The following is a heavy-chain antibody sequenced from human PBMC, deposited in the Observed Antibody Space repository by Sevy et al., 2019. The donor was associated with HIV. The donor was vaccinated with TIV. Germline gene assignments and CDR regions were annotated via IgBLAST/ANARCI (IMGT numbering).Heavy chain of an antibody. D-gene: IGHD1-26*01. Sequence: GGSLRLSCAASEFTFSSYAMSWVRQAPGKGLEWVSSISGSGRYTYYADSVEGRFTISRDNAKNSLHLQMNSLRAEDTAVYYCARWDADRRWYFDYWGQGILVTVSS. J-gene: IGHJ4*02. CDR3: ARWDADRRWYFDY. CDR2: ISGSGRYT. CDR1: EFTFSSYA. V-gene: IGHV3-21*01.